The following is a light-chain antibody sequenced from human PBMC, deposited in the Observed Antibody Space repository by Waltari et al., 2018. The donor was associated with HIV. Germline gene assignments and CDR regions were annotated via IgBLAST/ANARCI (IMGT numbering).Light chain of an antibody. V-gene: IGLV1-47*01. CDR1: SSKIGSNY. CDR2: RQS. Sequence: QSVLTQPPSASGTPGQRITISCSGSSSKIGSNYVHWYQHLPGTAPKLLIYRQSQRDAGVPDRFSGSKTGTADDLASSGLRSEEEADYYCVTWADRSSGPVVCGGGTKVTVL. J-gene: IGLJ3*02. CDR3: VTWADRSSGPVV.